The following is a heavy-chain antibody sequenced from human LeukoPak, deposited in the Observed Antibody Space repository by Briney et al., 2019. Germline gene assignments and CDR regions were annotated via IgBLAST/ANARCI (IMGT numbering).Heavy chain of an antibody. Sequence: PSETLSLTCTVSGGSVSSGSYYWSWIRQPPGKGLEWIGYIYYSGSTNYNPSLKSRVTISVDTSKNQFSLKLSSVTAADTAVYYCARDGGHVVTGEYYFDYWGQGTLVTVSS. CDR2: IYYSGST. CDR1: GGSVSSGSYY. V-gene: IGHV4-61*01. D-gene: IGHD3-16*01. CDR3: ARDGGHVVTGEYYFDY. J-gene: IGHJ4*02.